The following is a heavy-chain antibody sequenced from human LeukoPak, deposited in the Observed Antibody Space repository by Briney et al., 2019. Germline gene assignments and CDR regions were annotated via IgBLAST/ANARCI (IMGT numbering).Heavy chain of an antibody. Sequence: SKTLSLTCTVSGGSISSYYWSWIRQPPGKGLEWIGYIYYSGSTNYNPSLKGRVTISVDTSKNQFSLKLSSVTAADTAVYYCARLYLSYGSGSYYNWFDPWGQGTLVTVSS. J-gene: IGHJ5*02. CDR1: GGSISSYY. D-gene: IGHD3-10*01. CDR2: IYYSGST. V-gene: IGHV4-59*08. CDR3: ARLYLSYGSGSYYNWFDP.